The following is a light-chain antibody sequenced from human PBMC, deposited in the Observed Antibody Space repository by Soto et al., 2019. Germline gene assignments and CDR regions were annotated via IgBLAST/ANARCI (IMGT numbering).Light chain of an antibody. Sequence: DIPMTQSPSTLSASVGDRVTITCRASQSISSWLAWYQQKPGTAPKLLIYKASSLQSGVPSRFSGSGSGTEFTLTICSLQPDDFATYYCQQYSSYPYTFGQGTKLEIK. CDR3: QQYSSYPYT. J-gene: IGKJ2*01. CDR1: QSISSW. V-gene: IGKV1-5*03. CDR2: KAS.